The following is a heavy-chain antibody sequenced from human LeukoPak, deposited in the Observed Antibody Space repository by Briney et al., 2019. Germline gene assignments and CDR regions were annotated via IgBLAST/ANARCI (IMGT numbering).Heavy chain of an antibody. Sequence: TGRSLRLSCVASGFTFSSYTMHWVRQAPGKGLEWVAVISWNGGSINYADSVKGRSTISRDDSKNTLYLQMNSLRAEDTAVYYCARDLVYCSATSRQDYWGQGTLVTVSS. D-gene: IGHD2-2*01. CDR1: GFTFSSYT. CDR2: ISWNGGSI. CDR3: ARDLVYCSATSRQDY. J-gene: IGHJ4*02. V-gene: IGHV3-30-3*01.